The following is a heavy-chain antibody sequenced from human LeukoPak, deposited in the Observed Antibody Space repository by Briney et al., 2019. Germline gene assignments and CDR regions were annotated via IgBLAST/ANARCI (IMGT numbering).Heavy chain of an antibody. CDR1: GGTFSGYA. J-gene: IGHJ4*02. D-gene: IGHD4-17*01. Sequence: GASVKVSCKASGGTFSGYAISWVRQAPGQGLEWMGGIIPIFGTASYAQKFQGRVTITADESTSTAYMELSSLRSEDTAVYYCARARYGDYVPFDYWGQGTLVTVSS. CDR2: IIPIFGTA. CDR3: ARARYGDYVPFDY. V-gene: IGHV1-69*13.